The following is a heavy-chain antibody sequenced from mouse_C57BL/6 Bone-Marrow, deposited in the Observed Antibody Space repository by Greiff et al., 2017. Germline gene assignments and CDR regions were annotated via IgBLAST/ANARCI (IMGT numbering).Heavy chain of an antibody. CDR3: TDPSIYYDSSSFAY. D-gene: IGHD1-1*01. CDR2: IRLKSDNYAT. Sequence: EVKVEESGGGLVQPGGSMKLSCVASGFTFSNYWMNWVRQSPETGLEWVAQIRLKSDNYATHYAESVKGRFTISRDDSKSSVYLQMNNLRAEDTGTYYCTDPSIYYDSSSFAYWGQGTLVTVSA. J-gene: IGHJ3*01. V-gene: IGHV6-3*01. CDR1: GFTFSNYW.